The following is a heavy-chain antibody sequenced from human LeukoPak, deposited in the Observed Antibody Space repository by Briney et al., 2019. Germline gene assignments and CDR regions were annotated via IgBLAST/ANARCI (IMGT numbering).Heavy chain of an antibody. CDR1: GFTFSSYS. Sequence: GGSLRLSCAASGFTFSSYSMNWVRQAPGKGLEWVSYISSSSSTIYYADSVKGRFTISRDNAKNSLYLQMNSLRAEDTAVYYCARVLRWSIDYWGQGTLVTVSS. V-gene: IGHV3-48*04. CDR2: ISSSSSTI. D-gene: IGHD4-23*01. CDR3: ARVLRWSIDY. J-gene: IGHJ4*02.